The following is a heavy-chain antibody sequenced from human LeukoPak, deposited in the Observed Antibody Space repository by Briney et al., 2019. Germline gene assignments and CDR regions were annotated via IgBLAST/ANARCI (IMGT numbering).Heavy chain of an antibody. J-gene: IGHJ4*02. CDR3: ARGPRTNYDSSGYPQYYFDY. CDR2: IYYSGST. CDR1: GGSISSYY. V-gene: IGHV4-59*01. Sequence: PSETLSLTCTVSGGSISSYYWSWIRQPPGKGLDWIGYIYYSGSTNYNPSLKSRVTISVDTSKNQFSLKLSSVTAADTAVYYCARGPRTNYDSSGYPQYYFDYWDQGTLVTVSS. D-gene: IGHD3-22*01.